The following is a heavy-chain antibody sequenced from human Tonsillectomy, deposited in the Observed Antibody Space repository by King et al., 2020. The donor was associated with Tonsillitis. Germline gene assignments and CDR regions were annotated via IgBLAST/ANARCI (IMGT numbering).Heavy chain of an antibody. J-gene: IGHJ3*02. CDR2: ISSSSSYI. CDR1: GFTFSSYS. CDR3: ARDITTYYYDSSGYRDAFDI. D-gene: IGHD3-22*01. V-gene: IGHV3-21*01. Sequence: VQLVESGGGLVKPGGSLRLSCAASGFTFSSYSMNWVRQAPGKGLEWVSSISSSSSYIYYADSVKGRFTISRDNAKNSLYLQMNSLRAEDTAVYYCARDITTYYYDSSGYRDAFDIWGQGTMVTVSS.